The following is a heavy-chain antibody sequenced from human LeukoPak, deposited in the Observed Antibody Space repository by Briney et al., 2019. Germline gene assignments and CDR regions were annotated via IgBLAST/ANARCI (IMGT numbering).Heavy chain of an antibody. CDR2: IYYSGST. CDR3: ARLASGSYGPLTPFDY. V-gene: IGHV4-59*08. Sequence: SETLSLTCTVSGGSISSYYWSWIRQPPGKGLEWIGYIYYSGSTNYNPSLKSRVTISVDTSENQFSLRLSSVTAADTAVYYSARLASGSYGPLTPFDYWGQGTLVTVSS. CDR1: GGSISSYY. J-gene: IGHJ4*02. D-gene: IGHD1-26*01.